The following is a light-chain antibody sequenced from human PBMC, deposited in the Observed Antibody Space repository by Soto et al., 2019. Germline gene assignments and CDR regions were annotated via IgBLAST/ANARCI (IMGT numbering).Light chain of an antibody. CDR3: QQYDNLPIT. Sequence: DIQMTQSPSTLSASLGDRVTITCRASQSISRWLAWYQKKPGKAPNLLIYDASNLGTGVPSRFSGSRSGTDFTFTISSLQPEDIATYYCQQYDNLPITFGQGTRLEIK. V-gene: IGKV1-33*01. J-gene: IGKJ5*01. CDR1: QSISRW. CDR2: DAS.